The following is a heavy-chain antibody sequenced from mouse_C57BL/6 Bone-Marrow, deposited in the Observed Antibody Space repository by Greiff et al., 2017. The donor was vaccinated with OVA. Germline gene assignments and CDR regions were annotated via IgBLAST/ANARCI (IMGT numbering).Heavy chain of an antibody. CDR1: GYTFTSYG. CDR2: IYPRSGNT. J-gene: IGHJ1*03. Sequence: QVQLKESGAELARPGASVKLSCKASGYTFTSYGISWVKQRTGQGLEWIGEIYPRSGNTYYNEKFKGKATLTADKSSSTAYMELRSLTSEDSAVYFCARLRDGSTYWYFDVWGTGTTVTVSS. V-gene: IGHV1-81*01. D-gene: IGHD1-1*01. CDR3: ARLRDGSTYWYFDV.